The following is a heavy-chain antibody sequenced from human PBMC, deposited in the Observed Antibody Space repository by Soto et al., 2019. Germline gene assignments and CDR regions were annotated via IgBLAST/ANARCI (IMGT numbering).Heavy chain of an antibody. CDR1: GFTFSSNW. V-gene: IGHV3-74*01. CDR2: INSDGSIT. Sequence: PGGSLRLSCAASGFTFSSNWMHWVRQAPGKGLVWVSRINSDGSITSYADSVKGECTISRDNAKNTLYLQMNSLRAEDTAVYYCARGSSSWYVSFDSWGQGTLVTVSS. CDR3: ARGSSSWYVSFDS. D-gene: IGHD6-13*01. J-gene: IGHJ4*02.